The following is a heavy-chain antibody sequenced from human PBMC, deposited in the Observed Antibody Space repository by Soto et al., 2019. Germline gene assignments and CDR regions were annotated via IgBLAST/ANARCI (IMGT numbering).Heavy chain of an antibody. D-gene: IGHD4-17*01. V-gene: IGHV3-23*01. CDR1: GTYSATIA. Sequence: GGSLRPSVAASGTYSATIASTWGPRGPGKALSGGASSSGSDGSTYYADSVKGRFTISRDHAKSILYLQMNSLRDEDTAVYYCAKVGALHDYNDYDGDNWFGPWGQGTLVTVSS. CDR2: SSGSDGST. CDR3: AKVGALHDYNDYDGDNWFGP. J-gene: IGHJ5*02.